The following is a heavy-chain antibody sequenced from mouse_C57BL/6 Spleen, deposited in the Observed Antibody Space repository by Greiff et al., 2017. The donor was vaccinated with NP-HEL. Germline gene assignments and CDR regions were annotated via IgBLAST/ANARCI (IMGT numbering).Heavy chain of an antibody. D-gene: IGHD2-4*01. Sequence: EVQVVESGGGLVKPGGSLKLSCAASGFTFSDYGMHWVRQAPEKGLEWVAYISSGSSTIYYADTVKGRFTISRDNAKNTLFLQMTSLRSEDTAMYYCAREPYDYDGTWFAYWGQGTLVTVSA. CDR3: AREPYDYDGTWFAY. CDR1: GFTFSDYG. V-gene: IGHV5-17*01. J-gene: IGHJ3*01. CDR2: ISSGSSTI.